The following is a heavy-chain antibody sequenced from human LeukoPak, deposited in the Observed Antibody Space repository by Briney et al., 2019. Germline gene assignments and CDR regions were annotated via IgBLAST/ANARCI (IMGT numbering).Heavy chain of an antibody. Sequence: SETLALTCTVSGDSISSYYWSWIRQPPGKGLEWIGYIYNSETTNYNPSLVSRVTISEDTSKNQFSLMLTSVTAADTAVYYCARVVYSHYWPEGMDVWGQGTTFTVSS. J-gene: IGHJ6*02. CDR3: ARVVYSHYWPEGMDV. CDR2: IYNSETT. V-gene: IGHV4-59*01. CDR1: GDSISSYY. D-gene: IGHD4-11*01.